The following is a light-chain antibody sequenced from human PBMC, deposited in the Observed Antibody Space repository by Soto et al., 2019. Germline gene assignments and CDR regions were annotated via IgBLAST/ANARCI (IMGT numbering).Light chain of an antibody. J-gene: IGKJ1*01. CDR2: GAF. V-gene: IGKV3-20*01. CDR1: QSVSSNY. Sequence: EIVLTQSPGTLSLSPGERATFSCRASQSVSSNYLAWYQQKPGQAPRLLIYGAFKRATGIPDRFSGSGSGTDFTLTISRLEPEDFALYYCQKYGSSPWTCGQGTKGDIK. CDR3: QKYGSSPWT.